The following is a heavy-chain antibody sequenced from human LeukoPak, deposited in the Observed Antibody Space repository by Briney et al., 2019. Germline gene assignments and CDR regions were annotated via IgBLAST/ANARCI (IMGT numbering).Heavy chain of an antibody. Sequence: GGSLRLSCAASGFTFSSYGMNWFGQPPGRGLEWVSTISSSSSTIYYADSVKGRFTISRDNAKNSLYLQMNSLRAEDTAVYYCARGSGSDYYYYYGMDVWGQGTTVTVSS. CDR2: ISSSSSTI. V-gene: IGHV3-48*01. CDR1: GFTFSSYG. J-gene: IGHJ6*02. CDR3: ARGSGSDYYYYYGMDV. D-gene: IGHD1-14*01.